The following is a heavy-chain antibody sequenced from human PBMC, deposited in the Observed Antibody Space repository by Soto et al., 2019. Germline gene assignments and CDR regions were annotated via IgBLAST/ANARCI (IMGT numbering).Heavy chain of an antibody. V-gene: IGHV1-18*04. CDR2: ISAYNGNS. J-gene: IGHJ4*02. CDR3: ARTPAPGGRNYVLDY. D-gene: IGHD1-7*01. CDR1: GYTFTSYG. Sequence: QVQLVQSGAEVKKPGASVKVSCKASGYTFTSYGISWVRQAPGQGLEWMGWISAYNGNSNYAQKLQGRVTMTTDTSTSTAYMELRSLRSDDTAVYYCARTPAPGGRNYVLDYWGQGTLVTVSS.